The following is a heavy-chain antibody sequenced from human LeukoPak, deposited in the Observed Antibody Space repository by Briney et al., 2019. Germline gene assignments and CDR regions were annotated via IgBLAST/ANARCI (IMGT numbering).Heavy chain of an antibody. V-gene: IGHV1-24*01. CDR3: AIDGHFYCSGGSCYSN. J-gene: IGHJ4*02. CDR2: FDPEDGET. CDR1: GYTLTELS. Sequence: ASVKVSCKVSGYTLTELSMHWVRQAPGKGLEWMGGFDPEDGETIYAQKFQGRVTMTEDTSTDTAYMELRSLRSDDTAVYYCAIDGHFYCSGGSCYSNWGQGTLVTVSS. D-gene: IGHD2-15*01.